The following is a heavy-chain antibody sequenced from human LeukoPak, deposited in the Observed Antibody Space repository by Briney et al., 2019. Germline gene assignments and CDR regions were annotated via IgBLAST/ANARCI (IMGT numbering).Heavy chain of an antibody. CDR2: IKEDGSVK. CDR3: ARGGYFSFDY. J-gene: IGHJ4*02. D-gene: IGHD2/OR15-2a*01. V-gene: IGHV3-7*03. Sequence: GGSLRLSCAASGFTFRTSWMSWVRQAPGKGLEWVANIKEDGSVKNYVNSVKGRFTISRDNSKNTLFLQMNRLRAEDTAVYFCARGGYFSFDYWGQGTLVTVSS. CDR1: GFTFRTSW.